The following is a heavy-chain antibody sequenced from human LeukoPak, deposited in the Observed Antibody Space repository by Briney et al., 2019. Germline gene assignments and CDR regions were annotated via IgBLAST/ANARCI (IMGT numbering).Heavy chain of an antibody. CDR1: GGSISSYY. D-gene: IGHD3-10*01. Sequence: SETLSLTCTVSGGSISSYYWSWIRQPPGKGLEWIGYIYYSGSTNYNPSLKSRVTISVDTSKNQFSLKLSSVTAADTAVYYCAGGASYYYGSGSPIDYWGQGTLVTVSS. V-gene: IGHV4-59*01. J-gene: IGHJ4*02. CDR3: AGGASYYYGSGSPIDY. CDR2: IYYSGST.